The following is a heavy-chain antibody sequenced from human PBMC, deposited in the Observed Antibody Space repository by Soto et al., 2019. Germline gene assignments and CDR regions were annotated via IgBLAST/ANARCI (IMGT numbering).Heavy chain of an antibody. D-gene: IGHD6-13*01. V-gene: IGHV3-30-3*01. Sequence: GGSLRLSXAASGFILTSYAMHWVRQAPGKGLEWVALISDDGTNKFYGDSVKGRFTISRDISKNTLYLQMESLRAEDTAVYYCAKEGDGSSWGSLDCWGQGALVTVSS. CDR2: ISDDGTNK. CDR3: AKEGDGSSWGSLDC. CDR1: GFILTSYA. J-gene: IGHJ4*02.